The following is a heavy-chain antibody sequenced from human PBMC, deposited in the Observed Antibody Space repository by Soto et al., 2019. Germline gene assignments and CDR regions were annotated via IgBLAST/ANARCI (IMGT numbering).Heavy chain of an antibody. J-gene: IGHJ4*02. CDR2: INPYNGNT. D-gene: IGHD6-13*01. V-gene: IGHV1-18*01. CDR3: ARVGVGLAAPRVSHY. Sequence: ASVKVSCKASGYTFTSYGISWVRQAPGQGLEWMAWINPYNGNTKYAEKFLGRVTVTTDTSTATAYMEVRSLTSDDTAVFYCARVGVGLAAPRVSHYWGQGTPVTVSS. CDR1: GYTFTSYG.